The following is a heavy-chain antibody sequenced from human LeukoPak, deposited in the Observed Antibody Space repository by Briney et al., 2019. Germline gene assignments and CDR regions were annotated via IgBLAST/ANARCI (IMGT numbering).Heavy chain of an antibody. V-gene: IGHV1-69*04. Sequence: ASVKLTCKASGGTFSSYAIRWVRQAPGHWVESMGRIIPFFGIANYAQKFQGRVTITADKSTNTAYMELCCLRSEDTAVYYWARDWWRIATYNSFDPWGQGTLVIVST. CDR3: ARDWWRIATYNSFDP. J-gene: IGHJ5*02. CDR2: IIPFFGIA. D-gene: IGHD2-8*02. CDR1: GGTFSSYA.